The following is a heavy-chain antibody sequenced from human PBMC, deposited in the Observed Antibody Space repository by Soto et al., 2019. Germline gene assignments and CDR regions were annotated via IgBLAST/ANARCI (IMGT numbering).Heavy chain of an antibody. CDR3: ARDEYCSGGSCSEGGHYYYYYMDV. J-gene: IGHJ6*03. D-gene: IGHD2-15*01. CDR2: ISSSSSTI. V-gene: IGHV3-48*01. CDR1: GFTFSSYS. Sequence: PGGSLRLSCAASGFTFSSYSMNWVRQAPGKGLEWVSYISSSSSTIYYADSVKGRFTISRDNAKNSLYLQMDSLRAEDTAVYYCARDEYCSGGSCSEGGHYYYYYMDVWGKGTTVTVSS.